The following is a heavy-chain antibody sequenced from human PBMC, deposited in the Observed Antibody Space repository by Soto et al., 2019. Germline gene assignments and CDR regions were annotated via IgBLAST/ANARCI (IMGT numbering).Heavy chain of an antibody. J-gene: IGHJ5*02. CDR1: GDTMRRHY. D-gene: IGHD7-27*01. Sequence: SSETLSLTCTVSGDTMRRHYWSWLRQPPGKGLEWIGYISSTGSTHYNTSLRSRVTISPDTSKKQFSLNLNSVTAADTAVYYCAKGPGHPPPCFAPGGRGTLVPVSS. V-gene: IGHV4-59*11. CDR3: AKGPGHPPPCFAP. CDR2: ISSTGST.